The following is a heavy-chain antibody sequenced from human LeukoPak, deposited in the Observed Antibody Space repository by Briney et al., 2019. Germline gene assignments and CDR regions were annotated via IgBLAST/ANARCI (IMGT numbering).Heavy chain of an antibody. J-gene: IGHJ4*02. D-gene: IGHD6-13*01. Sequence: GGSLRLSCAASGFTFSSYAVNWVRQAPGKGLEWVSVISGSGGSTYYADSVKGRFTISRDNSKNTLYVQMNSLRAEDTAVYYCARADSNWHLYYFDYWGQGTLVTVSS. CDR2: ISGSGGST. CDR1: GFTFSSYA. CDR3: ARADSNWHLYYFDY. V-gene: IGHV3-23*01.